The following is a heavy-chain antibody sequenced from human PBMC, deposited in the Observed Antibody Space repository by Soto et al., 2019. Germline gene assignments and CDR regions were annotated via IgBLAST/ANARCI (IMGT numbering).Heavy chain of an antibody. CDR3: AKDSRLEWLPEYYFDN. CDR2: ISYDGTNK. Sequence: PGGSLRLSCAVSGFTFSSYGMHWVRQAPGKGLEWVAVISYDGTNKYYADSVKGRFTISRDNSKNALYLQMNSLRAEDTALYYCAKDSRLEWLPEYYFDNWGQGTLVTVSS. V-gene: IGHV3-30*18. D-gene: IGHD3-3*01. CDR1: GFTFSSYG. J-gene: IGHJ4*02.